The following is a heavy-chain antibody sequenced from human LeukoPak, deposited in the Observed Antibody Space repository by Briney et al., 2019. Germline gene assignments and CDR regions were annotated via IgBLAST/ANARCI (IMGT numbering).Heavy chain of an antibody. D-gene: IGHD5-24*01. Sequence: GGSLRLCCAASGFTFSSYGMHWVRQAPGKGLEWVAFIRYDGSNKYYADSVKGRFTISRDNSKNTLYLQMNSLRAEDTAVYYCAKWVDGYNTGDDYWGQGTLVTVSS. CDR3: AKWVDGYNTGDDY. CDR1: GFTFSSYG. CDR2: IRYDGSNK. J-gene: IGHJ4*02. V-gene: IGHV3-30*02.